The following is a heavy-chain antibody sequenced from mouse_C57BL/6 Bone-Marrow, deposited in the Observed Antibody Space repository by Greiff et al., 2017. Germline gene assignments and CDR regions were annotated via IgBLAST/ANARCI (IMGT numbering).Heavy chain of an antibody. CDR3: ARNPPTGTYFDY. Sequence: QVQLQQSGPGLVQPSQSLSITCPVSGFSFTSYGVHWVRQSPGKGLEWLGVIWSGGSTDYNAAFISRLSISKDNSKRHVFFKMNSLQADDTAIYYCARNPPTGTYFDYWGQGTTLTVSS. J-gene: IGHJ2*01. D-gene: IGHD4-1*02. CDR1: GFSFTSYG. V-gene: IGHV2-2*01. CDR2: IWSGGST.